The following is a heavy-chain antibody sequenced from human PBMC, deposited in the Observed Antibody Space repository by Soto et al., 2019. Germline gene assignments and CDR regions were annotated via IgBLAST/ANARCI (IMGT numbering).Heavy chain of an antibody. CDR2: ISYDGSNK. Sequence: QVQLVESGGGVVQPGRSLRLSCAASGFTFSSYGMHWVRQAPGKGLEWVAVISYDGSNKYYADSVKGRFTISRDNSKNTLYLQMNSLRAEDTAVYYCAKDSRRGYSYGLFDYWGQGTLVTVSS. CDR1: GFTFSSYG. CDR3: AKDSRRGYSYGLFDY. V-gene: IGHV3-30*18. D-gene: IGHD5-18*01. J-gene: IGHJ4*02.